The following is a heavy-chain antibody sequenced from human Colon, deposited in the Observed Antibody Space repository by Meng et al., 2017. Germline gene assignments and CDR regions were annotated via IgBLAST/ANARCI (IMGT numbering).Heavy chain of an antibody. D-gene: IGHD1-1*01. CDR2: INGGGGST. CDR1: GFTFSSSS. Sequence: GESLKISCAASGFTFSSSSMSWVRQAPGKGLEWVSTINGGGGSTYFADSVEGRSTISRDNSNNTLYLQIISLRADDTAVYYCARRPTDNEHFNYWGQGTLVTVSS. CDR3: ARRPTDNEHFNY. V-gene: IGHV3-23*01. J-gene: IGHJ4*02.